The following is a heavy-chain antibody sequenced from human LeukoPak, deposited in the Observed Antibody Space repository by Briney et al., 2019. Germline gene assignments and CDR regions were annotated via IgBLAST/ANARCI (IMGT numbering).Heavy chain of an antibody. CDR3: ARDLVDIVATTYIAFDY. CDR2: INPNSGGT. CDR1: GYTFTGYY. Sequence: ASVKVSCKASGYTFTGYYMHWVRQAPGQGLEWMGWINPNSGGTNYAQKFQGRVTMTRDMSISTAYMELSRLRSDDTAVYYCARDLVDIVATTYIAFDYWGQGTLVTVSS. V-gene: IGHV1-2*02. D-gene: IGHD5-12*01. J-gene: IGHJ4*02.